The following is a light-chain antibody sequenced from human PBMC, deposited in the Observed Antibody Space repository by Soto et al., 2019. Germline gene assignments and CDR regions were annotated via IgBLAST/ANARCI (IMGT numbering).Light chain of an antibody. CDR2: GAS. CDR1: QRVSSRY. J-gene: IGKJ4*01. V-gene: IGKV3-20*01. Sequence: EIVVTQYPATLSLTPGEGAPLSCRASQRVSSRYLAWYQQKPGQPPRLPIYGASSRATGIPDRFSGSGSGTDFTLTISGLEPEDFAVYFCQQYDSSPSTFGGGTKV. CDR3: QQYDSSPST.